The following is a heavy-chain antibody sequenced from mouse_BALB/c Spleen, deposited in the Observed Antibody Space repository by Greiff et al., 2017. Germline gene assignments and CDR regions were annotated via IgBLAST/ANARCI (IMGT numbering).Heavy chain of an antibody. V-gene: IGHV1S126*01. J-gene: IGHJ3*01. Sequence: QVQLQQSGPELEKPGASVKISCKASGYTFTSYWMNWVKQRPGQGLEWIGMIDPSDSETHYNQMFKDKATLTVDKSSSTAYMQLSSLTSEDSAVYYCARDYYGNYVVAYWGQGTLVTVSA. D-gene: IGHD2-1*01. CDR1: GYTFTSYW. CDR2: IDPSDSET. CDR3: ARDYYGNYVVAY.